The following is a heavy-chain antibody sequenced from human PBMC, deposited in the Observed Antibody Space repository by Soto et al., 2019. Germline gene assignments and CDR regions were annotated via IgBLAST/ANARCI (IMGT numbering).Heavy chain of an antibody. V-gene: IGHV3-21*03. Sequence: GGSLRLSCAASGFTFSSYSMNWVRQAPGKGLEWVSSISSSSSYIYYADSVKTRLTISKDTSKNQVVLTMTNMDPVDTATYYCARLGATRRSFDYWGQGTLVTVSS. J-gene: IGHJ4*02. CDR3: ARLGATRRSFDY. CDR2: ISSSSSYI. CDR1: GFTFSSYS. D-gene: IGHD1-26*01.